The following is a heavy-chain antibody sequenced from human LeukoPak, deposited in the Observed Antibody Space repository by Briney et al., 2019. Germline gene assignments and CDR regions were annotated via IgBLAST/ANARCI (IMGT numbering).Heavy chain of an antibody. CDR1: GGSISSYY. CDR2: IYYSGST. D-gene: IGHD4-23*01. J-gene: IGHJ4*02. Sequence: KASETLSLTCTVSGGSISSYYWSWIRQPPGKGLEWIGYIYYSGSTNYNPSLKSRVTISVDTSKNQFSLKLSSVTAADTAVYYCARLYGGNRDYWGQGTLVTVSS. V-gene: IGHV4-59*01. CDR3: ARLYGGNRDY.